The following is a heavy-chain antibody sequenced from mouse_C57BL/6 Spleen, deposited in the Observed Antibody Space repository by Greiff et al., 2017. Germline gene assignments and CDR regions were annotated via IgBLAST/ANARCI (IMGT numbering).Heavy chain of an antibody. CDR3: ARSNGSSHFDY. CDR2: INPGSGGT. D-gene: IGHD1-1*01. Sequence: VQLQQSGAELVRPGTSVKVSCKASGYAFTNYLIEWVKQKPGQGLEWIGVINPGSGGTNYNEKFKGKATLTADKSSSTAYMQLSSLTSEDSAVYFCARSNGSSHFDYWGQGTTLTVSS. V-gene: IGHV1-54*01. J-gene: IGHJ2*01. CDR1: GYAFTNYL.